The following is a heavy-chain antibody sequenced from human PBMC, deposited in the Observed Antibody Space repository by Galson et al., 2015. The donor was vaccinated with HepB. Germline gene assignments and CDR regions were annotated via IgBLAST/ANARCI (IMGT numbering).Heavy chain of an antibody. CDR1: GFTFSNYG. Sequence: SLRLSCAASGFTFSNYGMHWVRQAPGKGLEWVAFLIYDGSYKFYADSVKGRFTISRDNSKNSLYLQMNNLRSDDTAIYYCAKDTNGYSVDSWGQGTLVTVSS. CDR3: AKDTNGYSVDS. V-gene: IGHV3-30*18. D-gene: IGHD3-22*01. J-gene: IGHJ4*02. CDR2: LIYDGSYK.